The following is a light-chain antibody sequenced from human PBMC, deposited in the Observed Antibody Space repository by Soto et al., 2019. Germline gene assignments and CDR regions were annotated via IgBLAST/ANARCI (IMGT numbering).Light chain of an antibody. CDR1: SSDVGGYNY. Sequence: QSVLTQPASVSGSPGQPITISCTGTSSDVGGYNYVSWYQQHPGKAPKLIIYEVSHRPSGASNHFSGYKSGNTASLTISGLQAEDEADYYCSSYTTTSTPCVFGTGTKVTV. CDR3: SSYTTTSTPCV. V-gene: IGLV2-14*01. CDR2: EVS. J-gene: IGLJ1*01.